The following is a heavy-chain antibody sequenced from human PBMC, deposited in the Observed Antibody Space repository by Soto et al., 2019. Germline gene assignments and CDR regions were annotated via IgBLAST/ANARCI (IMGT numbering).Heavy chain of an antibody. Sequence: QVQLQESGPGLVKPSQTLSLTCSVSGVSLSSGGFYWSWIRQYPGKGLEWIGYIFYTGSRHYNPSIKGRLSMSMETSKNQISLILSSVTAADTDVYYCAKSTLIVPFDSWGQGTLVTVSS. J-gene: IGHJ4*02. CDR1: GVSLSSGGFY. V-gene: IGHV4-31*03. CDR2: IFYTGSR. D-gene: IGHD3-22*01. CDR3: AKSTLIVPFDS.